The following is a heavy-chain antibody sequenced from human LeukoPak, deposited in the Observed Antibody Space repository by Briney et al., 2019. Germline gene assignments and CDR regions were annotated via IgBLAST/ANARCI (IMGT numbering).Heavy chain of an antibody. Sequence: SEALSLTCTVSGGSISSYYWSWIRQPPGKGLEWIGRIYTSGSTNYNPSLKSRVTISVDTSKNQFSLKLSSVTAADTAVYYCAREDGDLFESVPYYYMDVWGKGTTVTISS. D-gene: IGHD4-17*01. CDR3: AREDGDLFESVPYYYMDV. J-gene: IGHJ6*03. V-gene: IGHV4-4*08. CDR1: GGSISSYY. CDR2: IYTSGST.